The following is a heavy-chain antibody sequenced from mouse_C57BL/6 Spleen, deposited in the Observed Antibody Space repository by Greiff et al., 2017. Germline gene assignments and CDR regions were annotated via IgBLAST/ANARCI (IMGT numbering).Heavy chain of an antibody. CDR1: GYTFTSYD. J-gene: IGHJ3*01. CDR2: IYPRDGST. D-gene: IGHD3-2*02. Sequence: QVQLKQSGPELVKPGASVKLSCKASGYTFTSYDINWVKQRPGQGLEWIGWIYPRDGSTKYNEKFKGKATLTVDTSSSTAYMELHSLTSEDSAVYFCARGSSSGYGGFAYWGQGTLVTVSA. V-gene: IGHV1-85*01. CDR3: ARGSSSGYGGFAY.